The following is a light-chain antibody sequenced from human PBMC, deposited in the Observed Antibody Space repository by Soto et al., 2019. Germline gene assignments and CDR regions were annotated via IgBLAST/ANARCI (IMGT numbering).Light chain of an antibody. J-gene: IGLJ1*01. V-gene: IGLV2-11*01. CDR3: CSYAGSFYV. Sequence: QSALTQPRSVSGSHGQPVTISCTGTSSDVGGYNYVSWYQQHPGKAPKLMIYDVSERPSGVPDRFSGSKSGNSASLTISGLQAEDEADYYCCSYAGSFYVFGTGTKVTVL. CDR2: DVS. CDR1: SSDVGGYNY.